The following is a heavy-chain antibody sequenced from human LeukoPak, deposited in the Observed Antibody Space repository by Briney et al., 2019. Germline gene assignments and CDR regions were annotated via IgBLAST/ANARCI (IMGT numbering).Heavy chain of an antibody. CDR2: MTGPADTT. J-gene: IGHJ4*02. D-gene: IGHD2-15*01. V-gene: IGHV3-23*01. CDR3: ARDVVGSLDY. Sequence: GGSLRLSCAASGFNFNNFAMSWVRQAPGKGLEWLSAMTGPADTTYYAESVKGRFTISRDYSKSMVFLQMNSLRAEDTAVYYCARDVVGSLDYWGLGTLVTVSS. CDR1: GFNFNNFA.